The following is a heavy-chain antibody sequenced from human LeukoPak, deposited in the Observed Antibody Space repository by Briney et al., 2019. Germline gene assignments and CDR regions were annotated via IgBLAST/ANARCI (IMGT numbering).Heavy chain of an antibody. V-gene: IGHV3-23*01. Sequence: GGSLRLSCAASGSTFSSYAMSWVRQAPGKGLEWVSAISGSGGSTYYADSVKGRFTISRDNSKNTLYLQMNSLRAEDTAVYYCAKDPRYYDFWSGSDYWGQGTLVTVSS. D-gene: IGHD3-3*01. J-gene: IGHJ4*02. CDR3: AKDPRYYDFWSGSDY. CDR2: ISGSGGST. CDR1: GSTFSSYA.